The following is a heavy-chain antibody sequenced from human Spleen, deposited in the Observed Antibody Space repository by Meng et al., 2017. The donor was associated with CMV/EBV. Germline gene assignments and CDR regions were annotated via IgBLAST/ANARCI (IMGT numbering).Heavy chain of an antibody. CDR3: ARDRDRYYYDSSGYRFDY. J-gene: IGHJ4*02. D-gene: IGHD3-22*01. V-gene: IGHV1-46*01. CDR1: GYTFTSYY. Sequence: ASVKVSCKASGYTFTSYYMHWVRQAPRQGLEWMGIINPSGGSTSYAQKFQGRVTMTRDTSTSTVYMELSSLRSEDTAVYYCARDRDRYYYDSSGYRFDYWGQGTLVTVSS. CDR2: INPSGGST.